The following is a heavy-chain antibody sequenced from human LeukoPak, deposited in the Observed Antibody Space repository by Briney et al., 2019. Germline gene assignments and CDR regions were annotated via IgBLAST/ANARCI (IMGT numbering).Heavy chain of an antibody. J-gene: IGHJ6*03. CDR1: GFTVSSNY. V-gene: IGHV3-53*01. CDR3: TSTGRRYSSSSRGSYYYYYMDV. CDR2: IYSGGST. D-gene: IGHD6-6*01. Sequence: GGSLRLSCAASGFTVSSNYMSWVRQAPGKGLEWVSVIYSGGSTYYADSVKGRFTISRDNSKNTLYLQMNSLRAEDTAVYYCTSTGRRYSSSSRGSYYYYYMDVWGKGTTVTVSS.